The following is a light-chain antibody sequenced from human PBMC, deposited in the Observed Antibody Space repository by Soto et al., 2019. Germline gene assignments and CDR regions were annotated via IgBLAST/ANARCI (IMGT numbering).Light chain of an antibody. V-gene: IGKV1-12*01. J-gene: IGKJ4*01. CDR3: LQDYNYPLT. Sequence: IQMTQSPSSVSASVGDRGTSTCRASQGMSSWLAWYQQKPGKATKLLIYAASSLQSGVPSRFSGSGSGTDFPLTISSLQHEDFATYYCLQDYNYPLTFGGGTKVDIK. CDR2: AAS. CDR1: QGMSSW.